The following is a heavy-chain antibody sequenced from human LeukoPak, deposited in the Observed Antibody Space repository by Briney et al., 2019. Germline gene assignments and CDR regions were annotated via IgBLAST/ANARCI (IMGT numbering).Heavy chain of an antibody. J-gene: IGHJ5*02. Sequence: GGSLRLSCAASGFTFSSYAMHWVRQAPGKGLEWVAVISYDGSNKYYADSVKGRFTISRDNSKNTLYLQMDSLRAEDTAVYYCARDGVLWFGEFALSNWFDPWGHGTLVTVSS. CDR1: GFTFSSYA. V-gene: IGHV3-30*04. CDR3: ARDGVLWFGEFALSNWFDP. CDR2: ISYDGSNK. D-gene: IGHD3-10*01.